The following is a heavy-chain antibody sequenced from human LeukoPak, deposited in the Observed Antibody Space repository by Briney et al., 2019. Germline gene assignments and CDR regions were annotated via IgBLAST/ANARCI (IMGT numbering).Heavy chain of an antibody. Sequence: SETLSLTCTVSGGSISRYYWSWIRQPAGKGLEWIGRIYTSGSTNYNPSLKSRVTMSVDTSKNQFSLKLSSVTAADTAVYYCARHYYDSSGYYYWEGYFQHWGQGTLVTVSS. V-gene: IGHV4-4*07. CDR1: GGSISRYY. D-gene: IGHD3-22*01. CDR3: ARHYYDSSGYYYWEGYFQH. CDR2: IYTSGST. J-gene: IGHJ1*01.